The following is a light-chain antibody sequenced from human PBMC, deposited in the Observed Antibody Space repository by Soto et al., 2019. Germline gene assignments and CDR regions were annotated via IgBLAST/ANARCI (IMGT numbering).Light chain of an antibody. J-gene: IGKJ1*01. CDR1: QSVSSN. CDR2: GAS. V-gene: IGKV3-15*01. Sequence: EIVMTQSPATLSVSPGERATLSCRASQSVSSNLAWYQQKPGQAPRLLIYGASTRATGIPARFSGSGSGTEVTPTTSSLQPAEYSAYYCQQYNNWPTRTFGQGTKLEIK. CDR3: QQYNNWPTRT.